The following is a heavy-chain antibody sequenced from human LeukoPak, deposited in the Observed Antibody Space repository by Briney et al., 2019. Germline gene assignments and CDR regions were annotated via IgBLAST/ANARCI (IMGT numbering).Heavy chain of an antibody. Sequence: SVKVSCKASGYTITGYFMHWVRQAPGQGLEWMGWINPNSGGTNYAQKFQGSVTMTRDTSISTAYMELSRLRSEDTAVYYCARRGSSVGGSYYSFEYWGQGPVVTVSS. D-gene: IGHD1-26*01. V-gene: IGHV1-2*02. J-gene: IGHJ4*02. CDR2: INPNSGGT. CDR1: GYTITGYF. CDR3: ARRGSSVGGSYYSFEY.